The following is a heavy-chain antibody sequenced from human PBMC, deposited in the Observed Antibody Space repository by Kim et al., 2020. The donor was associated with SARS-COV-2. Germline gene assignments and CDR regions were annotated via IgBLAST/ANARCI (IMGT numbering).Heavy chain of an antibody. D-gene: IGHD3-10*01. Sequence: SVKVSCKASGDTFSNYAISWVRQAPGQGLEWMGGIIPIFGKSNYAQKFQGRVTITADESMSTAYMELNRLRSEDTAMYYCARGWSPGGDGSGSFYVYWGQGTLVTVSS. CDR2: IIPIFGKS. CDR3: ARGWSPGGDGSGSFYVY. J-gene: IGHJ4*02. V-gene: IGHV1-69*13. CDR1: GDTFSNYA.